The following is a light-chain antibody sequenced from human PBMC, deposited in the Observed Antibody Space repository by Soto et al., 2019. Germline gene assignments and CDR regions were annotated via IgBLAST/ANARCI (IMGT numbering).Light chain of an antibody. Sequence: QSVLTQPPSASGTPGQRVTISCSGSSSNIGSNYVYWYQQLPGTAPKLLIYRNNQRPSGVPDRFSGSKSGTSASLAISGLRSEDEADYYCAAGDDSLRVFGPGPKVTVL. CDR1: SSNIGSNY. CDR3: AAGDDSLRV. CDR2: RNN. J-gene: IGLJ1*01. V-gene: IGLV1-47*01.